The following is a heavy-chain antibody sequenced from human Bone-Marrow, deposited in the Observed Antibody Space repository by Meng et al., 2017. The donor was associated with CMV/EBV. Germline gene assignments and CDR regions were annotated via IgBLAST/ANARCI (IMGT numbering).Heavy chain of an antibody. V-gene: IGHV1-46*01. CDR3: ARDQSLGYYYGSGGSILY. CDR2: INPSGGST. Sequence: ASVKVSCKASGYTFTSYYMHWVRQAPGQGLEWMGIINPSGGSTSYAQKFQGRVTMTRDTSTSTVDMELSSLRSEDTAVYDCARDQSLGYYYGSGGSILYWGQGTLVTVSS. D-gene: IGHD3-10*01. J-gene: IGHJ4*02. CDR1: GYTFTSYY.